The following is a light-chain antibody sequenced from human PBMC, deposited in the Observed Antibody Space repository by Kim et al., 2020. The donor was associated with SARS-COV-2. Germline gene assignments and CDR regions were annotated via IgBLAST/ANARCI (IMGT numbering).Light chain of an antibody. CDR2: IDD. V-gene: IGLV1-44*01. J-gene: IGLJ3*02. CDR1: SSNIGSNT. Sequence: QRVAIACSGSSSNIGSNTVSWYKQFPGTAPKLLIYIDDQRPSGVPDRISGSKSGTSASLAISGLQSEDEADYYCAAWDDSVKGPLFGGGTQLTVL. CDR3: AAWDDSVKGPL.